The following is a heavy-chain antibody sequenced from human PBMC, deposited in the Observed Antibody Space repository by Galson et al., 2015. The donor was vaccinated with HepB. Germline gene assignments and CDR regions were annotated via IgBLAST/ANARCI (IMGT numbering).Heavy chain of an antibody. Sequence: SLRLSCAASGFTFSGSAMHWVRQASGKGLEWVGRIKSKANNYATEYGASVRGKFTISRDDSKNTAYLQMNSLITEDTAVYYCARSRECKNDYWGQGTLVTVSS. CDR1: GFTFSGSA. J-gene: IGHJ4*02. V-gene: IGHV3-73*01. CDR2: IKSKANNYAT. D-gene: IGHD2-8*01. CDR3: ARSRECKNDY.